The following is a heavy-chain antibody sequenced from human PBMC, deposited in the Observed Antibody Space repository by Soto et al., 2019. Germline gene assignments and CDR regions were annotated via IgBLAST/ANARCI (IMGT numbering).Heavy chain of an antibody. CDR1: GYTFTSYD. D-gene: IGHD6-6*01. CDR3: ARGPGPLVAAREDDY. Sequence: DSVKVSCKASGYTFTSYDINWVRQATGQGLEWMGWMNPNSGNTGYAQKLQGRVTMTRNTSISTAYMELSSLRSEDTAVYYCARGPGPLVAAREDDYWGQGTLVTVSS. V-gene: IGHV1-8*01. J-gene: IGHJ4*02. CDR2: MNPNSGNT.